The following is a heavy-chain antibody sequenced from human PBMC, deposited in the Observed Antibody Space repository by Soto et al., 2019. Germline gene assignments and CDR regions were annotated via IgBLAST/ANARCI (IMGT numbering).Heavy chain of an antibody. J-gene: IGHJ3*02. Sequence: AVYGGSFSGYYWSWIRQPPGKGLEWIGEINHSGSTNYNPSLKSRVTISVDTSKNQFSLRLSSVTAADTAVYYCARGHYSYDAFDIWGQGTMVTVSS. CDR1: GGSFSGYY. V-gene: IGHV4-34*01. CDR3: ARGHYSYDAFDI. D-gene: IGHD2-15*01. CDR2: INHSGST.